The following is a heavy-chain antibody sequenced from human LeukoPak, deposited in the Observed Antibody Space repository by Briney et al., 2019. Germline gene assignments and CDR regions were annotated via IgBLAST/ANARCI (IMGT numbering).Heavy chain of an antibody. D-gene: IGHD6-6*01. Sequence: GESLNISCKGSGYRFTTYWIGGVRQMPGKGLEWMGIIYPGDSDTRYSPCFQGQVTMTADKALSTACGQGRGLKASDTAMDTRARRGRSSNYFDYWGQGGLVTVSS. CDR2: IYPGDSDT. CDR1: GYRFTTYW. J-gene: IGHJ4*02. V-gene: IGHV5-51*01. CDR3: ARRGRSSNYFDY.